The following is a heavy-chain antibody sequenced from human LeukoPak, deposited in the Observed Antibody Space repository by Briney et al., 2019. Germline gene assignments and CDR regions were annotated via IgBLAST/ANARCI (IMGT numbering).Heavy chain of an antibody. D-gene: IGHD6-19*01. CDR2: IYYSGST. Sequence: PSETLSLTCTVSGGSISSYYWSWIRQPPGKGLEWIGYIYYSGSTNYNPSLKSRVTISVDTSKNQFSLKLSSVTAADTAVYYCARQGQWLVRNAFDIWGQGTMVTVSS. J-gene: IGHJ3*02. CDR1: GGSISSYY. V-gene: IGHV4-59*08. CDR3: ARQGQWLVRNAFDI.